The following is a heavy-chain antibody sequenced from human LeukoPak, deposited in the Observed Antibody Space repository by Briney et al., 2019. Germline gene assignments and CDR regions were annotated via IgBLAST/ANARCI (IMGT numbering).Heavy chain of an antibody. CDR2: ISYDGSNK. V-gene: IGHV3-30*18. CDR1: GFTFSNYA. Sequence: PGGSLRLSCAASGFTFSNYAMNWVRQAPGKGLEWVAVISYDGSNKYYADSVKGRFTISRDNSKNTLYLQMNSLRAEDTAVYYCAKDRGPRGGYELGVQGYFDYWGQGTLVTVSS. J-gene: IGHJ4*02. CDR3: AKDRGPRGGYELGVQGYFDY. D-gene: IGHD5-12*01.